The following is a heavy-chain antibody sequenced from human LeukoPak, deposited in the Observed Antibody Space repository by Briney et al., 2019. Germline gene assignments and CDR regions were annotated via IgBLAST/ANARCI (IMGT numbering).Heavy chain of an antibody. D-gene: IGHD4/OR15-4a*01. CDR3: ARRAGAYSHPYDY. V-gene: IGHV3-53*01. J-gene: IGHJ4*02. Sequence: HPGGSLRLSCAASAFTFSDYWMTWVRQAPGKGLEWVSFIYSDNTHYSDSVKGRFTISRDNSKNTLYLQMNSLRAEDTAVYYCARRAGAYSHPYDYWGQGTLVTVSS. CDR1: AFTFSDYW. CDR2: IYSDNT.